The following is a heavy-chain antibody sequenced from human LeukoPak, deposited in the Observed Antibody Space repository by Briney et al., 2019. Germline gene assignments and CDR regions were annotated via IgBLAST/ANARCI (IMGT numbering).Heavy chain of an antibody. CDR2: ISGSGGST. Sequence: GGSLRLSCAASGFTFSSYAMSWVRQAPGKGLEWVSDISGSGGSTYYADSVKGRFTISRDNSKNTLYLQMNSLRAEDTAVYYCAASLSSSWRHDAFDIWGQGTMVTVSS. V-gene: IGHV3-23*01. CDR1: GFTFSSYA. CDR3: AASLSSSWRHDAFDI. J-gene: IGHJ3*02. D-gene: IGHD6-13*01.